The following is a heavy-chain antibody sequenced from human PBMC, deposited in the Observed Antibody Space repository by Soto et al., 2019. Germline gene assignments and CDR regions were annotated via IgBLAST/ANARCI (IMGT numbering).Heavy chain of an antibody. J-gene: IGHJ4*02. V-gene: IGHV4-30-4*01. CDR1: GDSVSSVGFH. D-gene: IGHD3-3*01. CDR2: IYNGGST. CDR3: ARAPVGLDTISYFDY. Sequence: KPSETLSLTCTVSGDSVSSVGFHWAWLRRPPGKGLEWIGYIYNGGSTYYRPSLESRMHMSLDANRNHYSLRLTSVTAADTAVYFFARAPVGLDTISYFDYWGQGKLVTVSS.